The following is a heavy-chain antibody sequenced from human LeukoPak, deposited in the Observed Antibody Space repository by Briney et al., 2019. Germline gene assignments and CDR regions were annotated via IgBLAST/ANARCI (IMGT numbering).Heavy chain of an antibody. CDR1: GFTVSSSH. CDR3: ARRSPIAGAGPRRLED. J-gene: IGHJ4*02. CDR2: IYSGGST. V-gene: IGHV3-53*01. Sequence: GGSLRLSCATSGFTVSSSHMSWVRQAPGKGLEWVSIIYSGGSTSYADSVKGRFIISRDSSKNTLYLQMNSLRAEDTAVYYCARRSPIAGAGPRRLEDWGQGTLVSVSS. D-gene: IGHD6-13*01.